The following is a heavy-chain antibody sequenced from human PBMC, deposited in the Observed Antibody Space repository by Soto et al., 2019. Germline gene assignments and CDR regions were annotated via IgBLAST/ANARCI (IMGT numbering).Heavy chain of an antibody. V-gene: IGHV6-1*01. CDR2: TYYRSKWYI. CDR3: ARGTRDDVTAYYGMDV. J-gene: IGHJ6*02. CDR1: GDSVSSNSAA. D-gene: IGHD1-1*01. Sequence: SQSLSLTCDISGDSVSSNSAAWNWIRQTPSRGLEWLGRTYYRSKWYINYAVSVKSRITVNPDTSKNQFSLQLNSVTPEDTAVYYHARGTRDDVTAYYGMDVWGQGTTVTVSS.